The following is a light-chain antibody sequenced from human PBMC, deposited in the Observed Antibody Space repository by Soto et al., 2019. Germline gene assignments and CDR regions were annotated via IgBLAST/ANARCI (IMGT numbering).Light chain of an antibody. Sequence: QSALTQPASVSGSPGQSITISCTGTSSDVGGYNYVSWYQQHPGIAPKLMISEVSNRPSGVSNRFSGSKSGNTASLTISGLQAEDEAYYYCSSYTSSSTLVFGGGTKVTVL. CDR3: SSYTSSSTLV. J-gene: IGLJ2*01. V-gene: IGLV2-14*01. CDR1: SSDVGGYNY. CDR2: EVS.